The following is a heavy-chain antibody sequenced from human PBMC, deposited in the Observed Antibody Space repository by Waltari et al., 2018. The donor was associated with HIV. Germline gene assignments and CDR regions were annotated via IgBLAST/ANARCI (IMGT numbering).Heavy chain of an antibody. V-gene: IGHV3-53*01. J-gene: IGHJ3*02. D-gene: IGHD6-6*01. CDR1: GFSVSRRY. CDR2: MYSGGST. Sequence: EVQLVESGGGLIQPGGSLRLSRAVSGFSVSRRYMGWVRQAPGKGLEWVSVMYSGGSTYYSDSAKGRFTISRDESKNTLYLQMNSLRAEDTAVYYCARDRGSSPNDAFDIWGQGTMVTVSS. CDR3: ARDRGSSPNDAFDI.